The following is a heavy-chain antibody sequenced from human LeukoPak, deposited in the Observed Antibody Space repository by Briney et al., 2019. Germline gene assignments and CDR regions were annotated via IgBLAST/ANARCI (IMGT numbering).Heavy chain of an antibody. V-gene: IGHV4-31*03. J-gene: IGHJ5*02. Sequence: SETLSLTCTVSGGSISSGGYYWSWIRQHPGKGLEWIGYIHYSGSTYYNPSLKSRVTISVDTSKNQFSLKLSSVTAADTAVYYCARGSRIAGWFDPWGQGTLVTVSS. CDR2: IHYSGST. CDR3: ARGSRIAGWFDP. D-gene: IGHD1-14*01. CDR1: GGSISSGGYY.